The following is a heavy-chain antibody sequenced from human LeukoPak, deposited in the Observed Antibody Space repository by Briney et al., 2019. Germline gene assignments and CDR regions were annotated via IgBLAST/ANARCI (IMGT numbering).Heavy chain of an antibody. CDR1: GVSISSSSYY. Sequence: PSDTLSLTCPVSGVSISSSSYYSAWIHQTPGKGLGWIGSIYYSGSTYYNPSPRSRVTLSVDTSKNQFSLKLSSVTAADTAVYYCAQREPRSWTFDYWGQGTLVTVSS. CDR3: AQREPRSWTFDY. J-gene: IGHJ4*02. D-gene: IGHD1-26*01. V-gene: IGHV4-39*07. CDR2: IYYSGST.